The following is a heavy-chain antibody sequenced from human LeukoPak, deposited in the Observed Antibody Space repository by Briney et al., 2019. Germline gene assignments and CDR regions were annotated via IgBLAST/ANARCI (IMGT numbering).Heavy chain of an antibody. Sequence: PSETLSLTCTVSGGSISDSNYYWGWIRQPPGRGLEWIASIYYSGSTYYSPSLKSRVTVSVDTSKNQFSLKLSSVTAADTAIYYCARQSTIAAAKIDPWGQGSLVTVSS. CDR3: ARQSTIAAAKIDP. CDR2: IYYSGST. D-gene: IGHD6-25*01. J-gene: IGHJ5*02. CDR1: GGSISDSNYY. V-gene: IGHV4-39*01.